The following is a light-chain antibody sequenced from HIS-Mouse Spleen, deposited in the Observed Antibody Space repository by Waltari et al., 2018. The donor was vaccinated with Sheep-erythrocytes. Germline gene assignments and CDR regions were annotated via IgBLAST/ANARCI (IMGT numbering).Light chain of an antibody. CDR1: RSHLGAGYD. J-gene: IGLJ2*01. CDR2: GHS. CDR3: QSYDSSLSGSV. Sequence: QSVLTQPPSVSGAPGQGVTIPCPGTRSHLGAGYDVHRYQQLPGTAPKLPIYGHSNRPSGVPDRFSGSKSGTSASLAITGLQAEDEADYYCQSYDSSLSGSVFGGGTKLTVL. V-gene: IGLV1-40*01.